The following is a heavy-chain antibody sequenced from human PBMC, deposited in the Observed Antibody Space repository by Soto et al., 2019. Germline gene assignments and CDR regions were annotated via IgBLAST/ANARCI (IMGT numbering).Heavy chain of an antibody. CDR3: TRGPYGTGGDYYDGMDV. D-gene: IGHD3-10*01. Sequence: EVQLVESGGGLVQPGGSLRLSCAVSGLTVSSNYMSWVRQAPGEGLEWVSVIYSGGSTFYADSVKGRFTISRDSSKNTLYLQMNSLRAEDTAVYYCTRGPYGTGGDYYDGMDVWGQGTTVTVSS. CDR2: IYSGGST. J-gene: IGHJ6*02. V-gene: IGHV3-53*04. CDR1: GLTVSSNY.